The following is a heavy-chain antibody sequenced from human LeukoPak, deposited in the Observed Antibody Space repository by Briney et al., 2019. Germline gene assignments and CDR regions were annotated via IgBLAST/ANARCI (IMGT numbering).Heavy chain of an antibody. CDR3: ARREVLPPFDY. CDR1: GGSISSSSYY. CDR2: IYYSGST. D-gene: IGHD3-10*01. J-gene: IGHJ4*02. Sequence: SETLSLTCTVSGGSISSSSYYWGWIRQPPGKGLEWIGSIYYSGSTNYNPSLKSRVTISVDTSKNQFSLKLSPVTAADTAVYYCARREVLPPFDYWGQGTLVTVSS. V-gene: IGHV4-39*07.